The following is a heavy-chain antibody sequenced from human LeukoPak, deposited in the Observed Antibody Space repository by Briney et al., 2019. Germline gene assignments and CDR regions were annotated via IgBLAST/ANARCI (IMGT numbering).Heavy chain of an antibody. CDR3: AHRLSIPAAGTCFDP. CDR2: IYWNDVK. D-gene: IGHD6-13*01. J-gene: IGHJ5*02. Sequence: SGPTLVNPTQTLTLTCTFSGFSLNTSDVGVGWIRQPPEKALEWLALIYWNDVKRYSPSLKSRLTITKDTSKNQVVLTMTNMDPVDTATYYCAHRLSIPAAGTCFDPWGPGTLVTVSS. V-gene: IGHV2-5*01. CDR1: GFSLNTSDVG.